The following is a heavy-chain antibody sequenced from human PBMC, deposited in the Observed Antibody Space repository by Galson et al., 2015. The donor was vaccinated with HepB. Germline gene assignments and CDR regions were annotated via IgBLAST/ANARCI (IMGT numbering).Heavy chain of an antibody. CDR2: VKSDGSKT. D-gene: IGHD1-26*01. V-gene: IGHV3-74*01. CDR3: AGLGGTYTMDV. CDR1: GFTLNTYW. J-gene: IGHJ6*02. Sequence: SLRLSCAASGFTLNTYWIHWVRHVPGKGLMWVSRVKSDGSKTGYADSVEGRFIVFRDNARNTVWLQMSSLRVEDTAVYYCAGLGGTYTMDVWAKGPRSPSP.